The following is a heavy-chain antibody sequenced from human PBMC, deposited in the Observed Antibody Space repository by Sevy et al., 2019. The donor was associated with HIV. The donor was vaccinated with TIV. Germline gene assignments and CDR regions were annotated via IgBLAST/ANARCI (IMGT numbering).Heavy chain of an antibody. CDR3: ARDPFGGYYFDH. Sequence: GGSLRLSCTASGFDFSTYWMHWVRQAPGKGLVWVSRIMGDGSRRSHADSVKGRFTISRDNAKNTLYLQMNSLRAEDTALYFCARDPFGGYYFDHWGPGTLVTVSS. CDR1: GFDFSTYW. D-gene: IGHD3-16*01. J-gene: IGHJ4*02. CDR2: IMGDGSRR. V-gene: IGHV3-74*01.